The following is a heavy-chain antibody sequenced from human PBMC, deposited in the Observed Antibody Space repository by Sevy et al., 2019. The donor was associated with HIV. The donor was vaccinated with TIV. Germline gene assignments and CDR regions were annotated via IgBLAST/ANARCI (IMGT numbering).Heavy chain of an antibody. V-gene: IGHV3-74*01. J-gene: IGHJ4*02. CDR2: VNSDGSST. CDR3: VAANSWEDY. CDR1: GFTFSSYW. Sequence: GGYLRLSCATSGFTFSSYWMHWVRQAPGKGLVWVSRVNSDGSSTTYADSVKGRFTISRDNAKNTLSLQMNSLRAEDTAVYYCVAANSWEDYWGQGTLVTVSS. D-gene: IGHD6-13*01.